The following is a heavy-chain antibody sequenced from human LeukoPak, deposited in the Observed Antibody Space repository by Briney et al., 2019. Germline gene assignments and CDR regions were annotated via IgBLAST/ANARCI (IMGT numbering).Heavy chain of an antibody. D-gene: IGHD5-12*01. CDR3: ARVWLRDYMDV. CDR1: GFTFRSYA. V-gene: IGHV3-23*01. J-gene: IGHJ6*03. CDR2: ITADGGST. Sequence: PGGSLRLSCAVSGFTFRSYAMNWVPQAPGKGLEWVAAITADGGSTHYTTSVKGRFIISRDTPKNTLSLQMNNLRAEDTAVYFCARVWLRDYMDVWGEGTTVSVSS.